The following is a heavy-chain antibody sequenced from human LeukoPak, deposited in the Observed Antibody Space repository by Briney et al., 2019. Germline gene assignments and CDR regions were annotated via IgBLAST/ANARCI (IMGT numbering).Heavy chain of an antibody. CDR1: GYRFTIYW. V-gene: IGHV5-51*01. CDR2: IYPAESDT. J-gene: IGHJ3*01. D-gene: IGHD3-22*01. CDR3: ARGSTVSAPTDSSDYCSPFDV. Sequence: KSLHISCLGFGYRFTIYWIGWAGHMPGRGLEWMGIIYPAESDTTTSTSFQGHDTISADRSISTAYVQSSRLKASETAIYYCARGSTVSAPTDSSDYCSPFDVWGQGTLVTVSS.